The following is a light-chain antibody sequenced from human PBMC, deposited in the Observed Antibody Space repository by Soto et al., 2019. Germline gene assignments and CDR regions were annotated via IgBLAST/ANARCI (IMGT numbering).Light chain of an antibody. CDR1: QDISSY. CDR2: AAT. J-gene: IGKJ1*01. Sequence: DIQMTQSPSSLSASVGDRVTLTCRASQDISSYLNWYQHKPGRAPKLLIYAATSLQSGFPSRFSGTESGTDFTLTISSLQPDDFATYYCQQYKDDAWTFGQGTRVEFK. CDR3: QQYKDDAWT. V-gene: IGKV1-39*01.